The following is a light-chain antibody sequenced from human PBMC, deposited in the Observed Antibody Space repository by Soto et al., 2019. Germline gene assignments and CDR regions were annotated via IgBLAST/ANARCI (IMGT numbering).Light chain of an antibody. J-gene: IGLJ1*01. CDR2: EVT. CDR3: SSYTSSTTLYV. V-gene: IGLV2-14*01. Sequence: QSALTQPASVSGSPGQSITISCTGTSSDVGSYNYVSWYQHYPGKAPKLIIYEVTNRPSGVSNRFSGSKSGNTASLTISGLQAEDEADYYCSSYTSSTTLYVVATGTKLTVL. CDR1: SSDVGSYNY.